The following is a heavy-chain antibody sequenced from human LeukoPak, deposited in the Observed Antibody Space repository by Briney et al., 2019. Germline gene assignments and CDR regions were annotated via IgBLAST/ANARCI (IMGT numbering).Heavy chain of an antibody. CDR1: GYTFTSYD. J-gene: IGHJ6*03. Sequence: ASVKVSCKASGYTFTSYDINWVRQATGQGLEWMGWMNPNSGNTGYAQKFQGRVTMTRNTSISTAYMELSSLRSEDTAVYCCARGHYGDYYYYMDVWGKGTTVTVSS. V-gene: IGHV1-8*01. CDR3: ARGHYGDYYYYMDV. CDR2: MNPNSGNT. D-gene: IGHD4-17*01.